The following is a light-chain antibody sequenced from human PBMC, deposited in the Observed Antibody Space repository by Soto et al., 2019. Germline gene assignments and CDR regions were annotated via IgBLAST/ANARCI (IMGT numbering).Light chain of an antibody. CDR1: QSISSW. V-gene: IGKV1-5*01. Sequence: DIQLTQSPSTLPASLGDGVTITCLSSQSISSWLAWYQQKPGTAPKVLIYHASNLKSGVPSRFSGSGSGTEFTLTISSLQPDDFATYYCQHYNSYSEAFGQGPEVDIK. CDR3: QHYNSYSEA. CDR2: HAS. J-gene: IGKJ1*01.